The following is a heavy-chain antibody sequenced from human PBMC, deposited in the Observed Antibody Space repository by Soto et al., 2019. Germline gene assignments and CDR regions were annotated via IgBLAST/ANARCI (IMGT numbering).Heavy chain of an antibody. V-gene: IGHV3-30-3*01. CDR3: ARGGGNYGRAYSSGWYYGTAGY. CDR2: ISYDGSNK. D-gene: IGHD6-19*01. CDR1: GFTFSSYA. Sequence: QVQLVESGGGVVQPGRSLRLSCAASGFTFSSYAMHWVRQAPGKGLEWVAVISYDGSNKYYADSVKGRFTISRDNSKNTLYLQMNSLRAEDTAVYYCARGGGNYGRAYSSGWYYGTAGYWGQGTLVTVSS. J-gene: IGHJ4*02.